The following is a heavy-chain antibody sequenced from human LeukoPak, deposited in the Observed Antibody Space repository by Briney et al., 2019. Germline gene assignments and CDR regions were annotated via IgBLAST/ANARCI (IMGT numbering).Heavy chain of an antibody. J-gene: IGHJ6*03. CDR2: INHSGST. Sequence: SETLSLTCAVYGGSFIGFHWNWIRQPPGKGLEWIGEINHSGSTNYNPSLKSRVTISVDTSKNQFSLKLSSVTAADTAVYYCASHGLGKRYYYYYYMDVWGKGTTVTISS. CDR3: ASHGLGKRYYYYYYMDV. D-gene: IGHD4-23*01. CDR1: GGSFIGFH. V-gene: IGHV4-34*01.